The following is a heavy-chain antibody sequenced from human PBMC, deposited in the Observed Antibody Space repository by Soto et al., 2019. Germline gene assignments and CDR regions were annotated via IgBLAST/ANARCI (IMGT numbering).Heavy chain of an antibody. CDR1: GFTFSSYG. CDR3: AKVGSSSSSLGYFDY. Sequence: PGGSLRLSCAASGFTFSSYGMHWVRQAPGKGLEWVAVISYDGSNKYYADSVKGRFTISRDNSKNTLYLQMNSLRAEDTAVYYCAKVGSSSSSLGYFDYWGQGTLVTVSS. J-gene: IGHJ4*02. D-gene: IGHD6-6*01. V-gene: IGHV3-30*18. CDR2: ISYDGSNK.